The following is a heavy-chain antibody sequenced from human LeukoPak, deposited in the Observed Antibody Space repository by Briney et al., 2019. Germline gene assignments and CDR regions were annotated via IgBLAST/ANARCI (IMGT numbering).Heavy chain of an antibody. J-gene: IGHJ4*02. D-gene: IGHD6-13*01. V-gene: IGHV4-34*01. Sequence: SETLSLTSAVHGGSLRGYYWSWIRQPPGKGREWIGEINHSGSTNYDPSLMSRVTISVDTSKNQFTLKLSSVTAADSAVYYCARASIAAAGIDYWGQGTLVTVSS. CDR1: GGSLRGYY. CDR2: INHSGST. CDR3: ARASIAAAGIDY.